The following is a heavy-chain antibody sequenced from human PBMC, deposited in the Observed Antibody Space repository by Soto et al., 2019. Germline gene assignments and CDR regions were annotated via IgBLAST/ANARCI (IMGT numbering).Heavy chain of an antibody. J-gene: IGHJ6*02. Sequence: SETLSLTCTVSGGSISSGDYYWSWIHQPPGKGLEWIGYIYYSGSTYYNPSLKSRVTISVDTSKNQFSLKLSSVTAADTAVYYCAVGGILTGYPSYGMDVWGQGTTVTVSS. CDR1: GGSISSGDYY. CDR3: AVGGILTGYPSYGMDV. CDR2: IYYSGST. D-gene: IGHD3-9*01. V-gene: IGHV4-30-4*01.